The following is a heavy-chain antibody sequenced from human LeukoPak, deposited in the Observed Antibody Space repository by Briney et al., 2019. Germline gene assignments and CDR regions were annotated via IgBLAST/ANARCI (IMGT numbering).Heavy chain of an antibody. CDR3: ARDPYSSSWYGLAFDI. CDR1: GGSISGYY. CDR2: IYHSGSI. V-gene: IGHV4-38-2*02. J-gene: IGHJ3*02. Sequence: SETLSLTCTVSGGSISGYYWSWIRQPPGKGLEWIGSIYHSGSIYYNPSLKSRVTISVDTSKNQFSLNLSSVTAADTAVYYCARDPYSSSWYGLAFDIWGQGTKVTVSS. D-gene: IGHD6-13*01.